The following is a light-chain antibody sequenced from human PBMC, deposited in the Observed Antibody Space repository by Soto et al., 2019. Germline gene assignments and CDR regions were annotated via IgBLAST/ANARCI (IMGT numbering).Light chain of an antibody. J-gene: IGKJ5*01. CDR3: QQYDNWPIT. CDR1: QSVSSD. V-gene: IGKV3-15*01. Sequence: MTQSPSSLSASVGDRVTLSCGASQSVSSDVDWYQQKPGQAPRMLIYGASTRATGIPLRFSGRGYGTDLTLTISSMQYDDFAVYFCQQYDNWPITFGQGTRLEIK. CDR2: GAS.